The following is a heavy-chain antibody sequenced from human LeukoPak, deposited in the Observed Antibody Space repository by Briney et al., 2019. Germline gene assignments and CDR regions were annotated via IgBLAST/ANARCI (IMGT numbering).Heavy chain of an antibody. CDR2: ISSSGSTI. V-gene: IGHV3-11*04. Sequence: KPGGSLRLSCAAPGFTFSDYYMSWIRQAPGKGLEWVSYISSSGSTIYYADSVKGRFTISRDNAKNSLYLQMNSLRAEDTAVYYCARELSGSWAYYYMDVWGKGTTVTVSS. CDR1: GFTFSDYY. J-gene: IGHJ6*03. D-gene: IGHD3-10*01. CDR3: ARELSGSWAYYYMDV.